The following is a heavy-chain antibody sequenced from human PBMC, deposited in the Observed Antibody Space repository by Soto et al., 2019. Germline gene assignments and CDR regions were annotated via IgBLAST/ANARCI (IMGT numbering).Heavy chain of an antibody. D-gene: IGHD2-8*01. CDR1: GFSFNSYA. V-gene: IGHV3-23*01. J-gene: IGHJ4*01. CDR3: AKGSIEYGASVGS. Sequence: EVQLLESGGGLVQPGGSLRLACAASGFSFNSYAMVLVRQAPGKGLEWVSVISARGGSSYLADSVKGRFTISRDNSKNVLYLEMNNMRAEVTATYFCAKGSIEYGASVGSWGKGTLVLV. CDR2: ISARGGSS.